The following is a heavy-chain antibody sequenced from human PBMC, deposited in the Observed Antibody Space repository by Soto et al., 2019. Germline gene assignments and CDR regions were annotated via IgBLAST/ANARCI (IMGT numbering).Heavy chain of an antibody. D-gene: IGHD6-25*01. CDR3: ASAWLAATIFFDY. CDR1: GGTFSSYA. J-gene: IGHJ4*02. Sequence: SVKVSCKASGGTFSSYAISWVRQAPGQGLEWMGGIIPIFGTANYAQKFQGRVTITADESTSTAYMELSSLRSEDTAVYYCASAWLAATIFFDYWGQGTLVTVSS. CDR2: IIPIFGTA. V-gene: IGHV1-69*13.